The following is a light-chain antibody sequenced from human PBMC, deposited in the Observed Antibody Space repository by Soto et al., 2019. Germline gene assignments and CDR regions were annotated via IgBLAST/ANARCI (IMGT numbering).Light chain of an antibody. J-gene: IGKJ1*01. V-gene: IGKV3-20*01. CDR3: QECGSSPWT. Sequence: DIVLTQSPGTLSLCPGERATLSCRASQSVNSSYLAWYQQKPGQAPTPLIHGPSSKAIGLPDRFSGSGSGPGFTLPISRQEPEDFAVYYCQECGSSPWTFGQRTKVEIK. CDR1: QSVNSSY. CDR2: GPS.